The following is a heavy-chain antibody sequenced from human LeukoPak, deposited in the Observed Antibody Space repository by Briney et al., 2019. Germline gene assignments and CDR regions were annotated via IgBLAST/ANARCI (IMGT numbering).Heavy chain of an antibody. CDR2: IYYSGST. CDR1: GGSISSYY. J-gene: IGHJ4*02. V-gene: IGHV4-59*01. Sequence: SETLSLTCTVSGGSISSYYWSWIRQPPGKGLEWIRYIYYSGSTNYNPSLKSRVTISVDTSKNQFSLKLSSVTAADTAVYYCARTLASSSWYGLAYWGQGTLVTVSS. CDR3: ARTLASSSWYGLAY. D-gene: IGHD6-13*01.